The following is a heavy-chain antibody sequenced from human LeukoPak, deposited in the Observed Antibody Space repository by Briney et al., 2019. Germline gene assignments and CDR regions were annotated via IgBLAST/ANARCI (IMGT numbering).Heavy chain of an antibody. Sequence: PGGSLRLSCAASEFTFSNYNMNWVRQAPGKGLEWVSSISSSSSYIYYADSVKGRFTISRDNAKNSLYLQMNGLRAEDTAVYYCASTSSSWYGKDYWGQGTLVTVSS. CDR3: ASTSSSWYGKDY. CDR2: ISSSSSYI. D-gene: IGHD6-13*01. V-gene: IGHV3-21*01. J-gene: IGHJ4*02. CDR1: EFTFSNYN.